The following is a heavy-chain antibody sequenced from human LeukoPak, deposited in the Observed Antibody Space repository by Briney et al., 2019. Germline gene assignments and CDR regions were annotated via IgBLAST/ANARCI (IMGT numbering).Heavy chain of an antibody. D-gene: IGHD3-10*01. J-gene: IGHJ4*02. V-gene: IGHV1-18*04. CDR2: ISAYNGKT. CDR3: ARTAPFGRFGELSSFCDY. Sequence: ASVKVSCKASGYTFTSYGISWVRQAPGPRREWMGWISAYNGKTNYAQKLQGRVTMSTDTSTSTAYMELRSLRSDDAAVYYCARTAPFGRFGELSSFCDYWGQGTLVTVSS. CDR1: GYTFTSYG.